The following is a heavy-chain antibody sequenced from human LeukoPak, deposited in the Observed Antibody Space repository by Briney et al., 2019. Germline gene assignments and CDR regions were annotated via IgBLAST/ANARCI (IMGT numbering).Heavy chain of an antibody. CDR3: AVTGGGYPNWFDP. D-gene: IGHD3-22*01. CDR1: GYTFTSYY. CDR2: ISAYNGNT. J-gene: IGHJ5*02. Sequence: ASVKVSCKASGYTFTSYYMHWVRQAPGQGLEWMGWISAYNGNTNYAQKLQGRVTMTTDTSTSTAYMELRSLRSDDTAVYYCAVTGGGYPNWFDPWGQGTLVTVSS. V-gene: IGHV1-18*04.